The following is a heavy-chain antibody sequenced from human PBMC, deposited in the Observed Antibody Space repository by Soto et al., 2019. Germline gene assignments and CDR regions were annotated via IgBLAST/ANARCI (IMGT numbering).Heavy chain of an antibody. CDR1: GFTFSIYA. J-gene: IGHJ4*02. CDR3: ARDGHGDYEGAFDY. CDR2: ISSYGGST. D-gene: IGHD4-17*01. V-gene: IGHV3-64*01. Sequence: EVQLVESGGGLVQPGGSLRLSCAAPGFTFSIYAMHWVRQAPGKGLEYVSAISSYGGSTYYASSVKGRFTISRDNSKNTLFLQMGSLRPEDMAVYYCARDGHGDYEGAFDYWGQGTLVTVSS.